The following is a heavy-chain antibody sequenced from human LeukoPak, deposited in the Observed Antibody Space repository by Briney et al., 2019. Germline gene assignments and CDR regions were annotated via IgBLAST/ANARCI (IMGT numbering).Heavy chain of an antibody. Sequence: GGSLRLSCAASGFTFNDYWMSWVRQAPGKGLEWVASIKQDGSEDYYVDSVMGRFTISRDNAKKSMYLQMNSLRADDTAVYYCARDGGYCSGGSCYWECWGQGTLVIVPT. D-gene: IGHD2-15*01. CDR2: IKQDGSED. CDR1: GFTFNDYW. V-gene: IGHV3-7*01. CDR3: ARDGGYCSGGSCYWEC. J-gene: IGHJ4*02.